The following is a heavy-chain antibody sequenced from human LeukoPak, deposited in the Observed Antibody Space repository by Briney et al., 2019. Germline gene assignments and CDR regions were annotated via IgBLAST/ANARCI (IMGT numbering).Heavy chain of an antibody. J-gene: IGHJ4*02. Sequence: GGSLRLSCAASGVTFSTFAMIWVRQPPGKGLEWVSSISSSSSYIYYADSVKGRFTISRDNAKNSLYLQMNSLRAEDTAVYYCARDRYSSSLDYWGQGTLVTVSS. D-gene: IGHD6-6*01. V-gene: IGHV3-21*01. CDR2: ISSSSSYI. CDR1: GVTFSTFA. CDR3: ARDRYSSSLDY.